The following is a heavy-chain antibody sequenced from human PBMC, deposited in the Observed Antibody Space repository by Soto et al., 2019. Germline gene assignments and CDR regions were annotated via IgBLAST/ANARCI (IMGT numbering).Heavy chain of an antibody. V-gene: IGHV4-59*08. CDR3: ARRSGYDSPNDY. Sequence: SETLSLTCTVSGGSISSYYWSWIRQPPGKGLEWIGYIYYSGSTNYNPSLKSRVTISVDTSKNQFSLKLSSVTTADTAVYYCARRSGYDSPNDYWGQGTLVTVSS. CDR1: GGSISSYY. D-gene: IGHD5-12*01. CDR2: IYYSGST. J-gene: IGHJ4*02.